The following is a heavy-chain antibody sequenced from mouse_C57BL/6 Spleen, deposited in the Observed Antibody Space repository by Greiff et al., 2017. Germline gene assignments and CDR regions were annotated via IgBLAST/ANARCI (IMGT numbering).Heavy chain of an antibody. J-gene: IGHJ2*01. Sequence: QVQLQQPGAELVKPGASVKLSCKASGYTFTSYWMQWVKQRPGQGLEWIGEIDPSDSYPNYNQKFKGKATLTVDTSSRAAYMQLSSLTSEDSAVYYCARRLGNYWGQGTTLTVSS. CDR1: GYTFTSYW. CDR2: IDPSDSYP. V-gene: IGHV1-50*01. D-gene: IGHD4-1*01. CDR3: ARRLGNY.